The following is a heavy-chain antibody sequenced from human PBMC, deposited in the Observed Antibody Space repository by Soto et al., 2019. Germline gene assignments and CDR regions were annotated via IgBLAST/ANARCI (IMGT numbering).Heavy chain of an antibody. D-gene: IGHD4-17*01. V-gene: IGHV3-11*01. CDR1: GFTFSDYY. J-gene: IGHJ3*02. CDR3: ARDHDYGDYGGAFDI. CDR2: ISSSGSTI. Sequence: GGSLRLSCVASGFTFSDYYMSWIRQAPGKGLEWVSYISSSGSTIYYADSVKGRFTISRDNAKNSLYLQMNSLRAEDTAVYYCARDHDYGDYGGAFDIWGQGTMVTVSS.